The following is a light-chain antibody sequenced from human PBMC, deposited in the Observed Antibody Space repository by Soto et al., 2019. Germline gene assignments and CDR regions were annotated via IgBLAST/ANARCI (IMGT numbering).Light chain of an antibody. Sequence: EIVMTQSPATLSVSPGEGATLSCSASQSVGINLAWYQQKPGQAPRILIYDASNRATGIPARFSGSGSGTDFTLTISSLEPEDSATYYCLQDINYPWTFGQGTKVDNK. J-gene: IGKJ1*01. CDR2: DAS. V-gene: IGKV3-11*01. CDR3: LQDINYPWT. CDR1: QSVGIN.